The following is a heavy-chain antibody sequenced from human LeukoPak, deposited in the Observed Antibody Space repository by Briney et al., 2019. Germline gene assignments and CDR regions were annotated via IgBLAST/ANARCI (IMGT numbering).Heavy chain of an antibody. J-gene: IGHJ4*02. V-gene: IGHV4-61*01. D-gene: IGHD4-17*01. CDR2: VYFSGST. CDR3: ARGSGDHSLDY. Sequence: SETLSLTCTVSGPSVSIGSYYWSWIRQPPGKGLEWIGYVYFSGSTNYQPSLKSRAAISIDIPRNQFSLKLSSVTAADTAVYYCARGSGDHSLDYWGQGTLVTVSS. CDR1: GPSVSIGSYY.